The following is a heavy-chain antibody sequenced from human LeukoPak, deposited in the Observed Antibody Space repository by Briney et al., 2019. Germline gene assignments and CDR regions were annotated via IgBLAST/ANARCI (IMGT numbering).Heavy chain of an antibody. Sequence: PGGSLRLSCAASGFSFSGYSMNWVRQAPGKGLEWVSSISSSNSYIYYADSVKGRFTVSRDNAKNSLYLQMNSLRAEETAVYYCARDQGVDGVDVWGQGTLVTASS. CDR1: GFSFSGYS. V-gene: IGHV3-21*01. CDR2: ISSSNSYI. D-gene: IGHD5-12*01. CDR3: ARDQGVDGVDV. J-gene: IGHJ4*02.